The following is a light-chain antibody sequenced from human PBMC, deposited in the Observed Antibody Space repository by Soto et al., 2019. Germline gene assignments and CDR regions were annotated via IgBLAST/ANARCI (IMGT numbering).Light chain of an antibody. CDR3: QQYGGSPIT. CDR2: GAS. CDR1: QSVSRR. V-gene: IGKV3-20*01. J-gene: IGKJ5*01. Sequence: EGVLTQSKGTLSLSPGGRATLSCRASQSVSRRLAWYQQRPGQSPRLLISGASMRASGVPVRFIGSGSGTDFTLTITRLEPEDFEVYYCQQYGGSPITFGLGTLLEIK.